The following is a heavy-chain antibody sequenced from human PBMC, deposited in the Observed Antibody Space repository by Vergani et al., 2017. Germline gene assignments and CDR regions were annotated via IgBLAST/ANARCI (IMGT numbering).Heavy chain of an antibody. CDR2: INHSGST. CDR1: GGSFSGYY. J-gene: IGHJ4*02. V-gene: IGHV4-34*01. D-gene: IGHD3-10*01. Sequence: QVQLQQWGAGLLKPSETLSLTCAVYGGSFSGYYWSWIRQPPGKGLEWIGEINHSGSTNYHSYLKSRVTITVDTYKNQFSLKLSSVTAAATAVYYCAIWGGLLWFGELLLDYWGQGTLVTVSS. CDR3: AIWGGLLWFGELLLDY.